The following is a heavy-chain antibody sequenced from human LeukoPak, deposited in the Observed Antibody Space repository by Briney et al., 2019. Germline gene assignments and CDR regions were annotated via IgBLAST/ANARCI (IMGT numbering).Heavy chain of an antibody. V-gene: IGHV4-38-2*02. CDR1: GYSISSGYF. Sequence: SETLSLTCTVSGYSISSGYFWGWIRQPPGKGLEWIGSIYHSGITYYNPSLRSRVTISVDTSKNQFSLKLSSVTAADTAVYYCANSIDFDYGDYYFDYWGRGALVTISS. D-gene: IGHD4-17*01. J-gene: IGHJ4*02. CDR2: IYHSGIT. CDR3: ANSIDFDYGDYYFDY.